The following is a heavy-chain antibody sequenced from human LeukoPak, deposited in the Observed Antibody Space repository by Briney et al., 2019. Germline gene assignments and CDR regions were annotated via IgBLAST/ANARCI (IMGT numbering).Heavy chain of an antibody. Sequence: GRSLRLSCTASGFTFDDYAMSWFRQAPGKGLEWVGFIRSKAYGGTTEYAASVKGRFTISRDDSKSIAYLQMNSLKTEDTAVYYCTRVAARSSLADAFDIWGQGTMVTVSS. J-gene: IGHJ3*02. CDR2: IRSKAYGGTT. V-gene: IGHV3-49*03. CDR3: TRVAARSSLADAFDI. D-gene: IGHD6-6*01. CDR1: GFTFDDYA.